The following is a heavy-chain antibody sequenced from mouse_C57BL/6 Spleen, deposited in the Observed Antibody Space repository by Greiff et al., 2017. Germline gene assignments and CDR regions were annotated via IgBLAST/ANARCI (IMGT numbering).Heavy chain of an antibody. Sequence: QVQLKQPGAELVKPGASVKLSCKASGYTFTSYWMHWVKQRPGQGLEWIGMIHPNSGSTNYNEKFKSKATLTVDKSSSTAYMQLSSLTSEDSAVYYCARYDYDVYFDYWGQGTTLTVSS. CDR1: GYTFTSYW. V-gene: IGHV1-64*01. J-gene: IGHJ2*01. CDR2: IHPNSGST. D-gene: IGHD2-4*01. CDR3: ARYDYDVYFDY.